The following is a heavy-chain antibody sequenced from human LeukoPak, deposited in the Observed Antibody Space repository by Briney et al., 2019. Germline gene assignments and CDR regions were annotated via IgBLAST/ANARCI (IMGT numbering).Heavy chain of an antibody. Sequence: PGGSLRLSCAASGFTFSSYSMNWVRQAPGQGREWVSSISSSSSYIYYADSVKGRFTISRDNAKNSLYLQMNSLRAEDTAVYYCARDLFGATRFDYWGQGTLVTVSS. CDR1: GFTFSSYS. CDR2: ISSSSSYI. V-gene: IGHV3-21*01. J-gene: IGHJ4*02. D-gene: IGHD2-15*01. CDR3: ARDLFGATRFDY.